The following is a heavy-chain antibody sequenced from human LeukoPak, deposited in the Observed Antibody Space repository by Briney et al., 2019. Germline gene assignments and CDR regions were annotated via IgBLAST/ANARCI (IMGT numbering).Heavy chain of an antibody. J-gene: IGHJ4*02. V-gene: IGHV4-59*01. CDR2: IYYSGST. CDR1: GGSISSYY. CDR3: ARVEMEYYYDSSGYFFDY. Sequence: SSETLSLTCTVSGGSISSYYWSWIRQPPGKGLEWIGYIYYSGSTNYNPSLKSRVTISVDTSKNQFSLKLSSVTAADTAVYYCARVEMEYYYDSSGYFFDYWGQGTLVTVSS. D-gene: IGHD3-22*01.